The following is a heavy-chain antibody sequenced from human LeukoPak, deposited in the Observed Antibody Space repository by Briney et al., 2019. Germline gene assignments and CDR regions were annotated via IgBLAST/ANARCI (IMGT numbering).Heavy chain of an antibody. J-gene: IGHJ4*02. V-gene: IGHV3-23*01. CDR1: GFTFGDYA. CDR2: ISGSGGST. CDR3: AKDGDYRIVVVPAVI. D-gene: IGHD2-2*01. Sequence: GGSLRLSCTASGFTFGDYAMSWVRQAPGKGLEWVSAISGSGGSTYYADSVKGRFTISRDNSKNTLYLQMNSLRAEDTAVYYCAKDGDYRIVVVPAVIWGQGTLVTVSS.